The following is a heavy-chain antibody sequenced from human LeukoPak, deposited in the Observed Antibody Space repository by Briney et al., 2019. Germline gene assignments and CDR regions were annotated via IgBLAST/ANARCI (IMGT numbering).Heavy chain of an antibody. J-gene: IGHJ4*02. CDR3: AKDQNDFTSGNPMSFDH. CDR2: ISGTGIDT. V-gene: IGHV3-23*01. CDR1: GFSFGVYA. D-gene: IGHD3-3*01. Sequence: GGSLRLSCSASGFSFGVYAMSWVRQAPGKGLEWVSAISGTGIDTYYADAVQGRFLISRDNSKRTLYLQMSTLRAEDTALYYCAKDQNDFTSGNPMSFDHWGQGILVIVSS.